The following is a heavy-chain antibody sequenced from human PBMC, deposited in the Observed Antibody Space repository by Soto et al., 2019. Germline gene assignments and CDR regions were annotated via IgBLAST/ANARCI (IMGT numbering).Heavy chain of an antibody. Sequence: SETLSLTCAVYGGSFSSYSWTWIRQPPGKGLKWIGEISHRGGTNYNPALKSRVFISLDMSKSQFSLRLNSVTAADTGVYYCARDYDSSGWRTNGFDYWGQGTLVTVSS. CDR2: ISHRGGT. CDR1: GGSFSSYS. D-gene: IGHD3-22*01. CDR3: ARDYDSSGWRTNGFDY. J-gene: IGHJ4*02. V-gene: IGHV4-34*01.